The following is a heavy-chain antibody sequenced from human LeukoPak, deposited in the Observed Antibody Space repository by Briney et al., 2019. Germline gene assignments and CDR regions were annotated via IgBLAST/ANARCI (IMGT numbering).Heavy chain of an antibody. CDR3: ARSLPSGSHRAFDI. J-gene: IGHJ3*02. CDR1: GFTFSSYW. CDR2: IKRDGSEK. Sequence: GGSLRLSCAASGFTFSSYWMSWVRQAPGKGLEWVANIKRDGSEKYYVDSVKGRFTISRDNAKNSLYLQMNSLRAEDTAVYYCARSLPSGSHRAFDIWGQGTMVTVSS. V-gene: IGHV3-7*01. D-gene: IGHD3-10*01.